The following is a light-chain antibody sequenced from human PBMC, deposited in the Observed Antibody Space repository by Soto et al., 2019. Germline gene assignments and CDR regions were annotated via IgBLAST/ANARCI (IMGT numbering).Light chain of an antibody. CDR2: SHN. CDR3: ATWDDSLDGYV. Sequence: QSVLTQPPSASGTPGQRVTISCSGSSSNIESNTVNWYQQLPGTAPKLLIYSHNQRPSGVPDRFSGSKSGTSASLAISGLQSEDEADYYCATWDDSLDGYVFGTGTKLTVL. V-gene: IGLV1-44*01. J-gene: IGLJ1*01. CDR1: SSNIESNT.